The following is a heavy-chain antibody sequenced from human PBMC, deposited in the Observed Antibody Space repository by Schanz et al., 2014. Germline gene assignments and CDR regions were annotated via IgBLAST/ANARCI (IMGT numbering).Heavy chain of an antibody. D-gene: IGHD2-15*01. V-gene: IGHV3-23*04. CDR2: ISGTGTKT. J-gene: IGHJ4*02. Sequence: DVQLVESGGGLAQPGGSLRLSCVASGFMFTKYAMNWVRQAPGKGLEWVSGISGTGTKTYYADSVKRRFTISRDNSKNTVFLQMSSLRADDTALYYCAKDIGGAVAAPVYDSWGQGTLVTVSS. CDR1: GFMFTKYA. CDR3: AKDIGGAVAAPVYDS.